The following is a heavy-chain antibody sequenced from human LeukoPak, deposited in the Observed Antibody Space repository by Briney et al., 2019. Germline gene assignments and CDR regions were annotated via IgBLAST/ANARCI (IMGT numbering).Heavy chain of an antibody. CDR3: ARDLSPVVRASPMGY. CDR2: ITYDGYYK. CDR1: GFTFTNYG. Sequence: GTSLRLSCAASGFTFTNYGMHWVRQAPGKGLEWVALITYDGYYKYYSDSVKGRFTISSDTSKNTLYLQMNSLRAEDTAVYYCARDLSPVVRASPMGYWGQGTPVTASS. D-gene: IGHD3-10*01. J-gene: IGHJ4*02. V-gene: IGHV3-30*03.